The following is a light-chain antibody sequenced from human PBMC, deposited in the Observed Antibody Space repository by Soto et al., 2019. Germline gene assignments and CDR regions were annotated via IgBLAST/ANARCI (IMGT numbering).Light chain of an antibody. J-gene: IGLJ2*01. CDR3: CSYAGSRGLV. V-gene: IGLV2-23*01. Sequence: QSALTQPASVSGSPGQSITISCTGTSSDVGSYNLVSWYQQHPGKAPKLMIYEGSKRPSGVSNRFSGSKSGNTASLTISGLQAEDEADYYFCSYAGSRGLVFGGGTKVTVL. CDR2: EGS. CDR1: SSDVGSYNL.